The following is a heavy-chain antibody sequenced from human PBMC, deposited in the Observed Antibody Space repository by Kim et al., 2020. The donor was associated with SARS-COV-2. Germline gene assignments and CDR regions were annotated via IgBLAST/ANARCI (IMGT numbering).Heavy chain of an antibody. CDR1: GGTFSSYA. J-gene: IGHJ4*02. Sequence: SVKVSCKASGGTFSSYAISWVRQAPGQGLEWMGRIIPILGIANYAQKFQGRVTITADKSTSTAYMELSSLRSEDTAVYYCARDPHHTAPGCWGQGTLVTVSS. CDR3: ARDPHHTAPGC. CDR2: IIPILGIA. V-gene: IGHV1-69*04. D-gene: IGHD5-18*01.